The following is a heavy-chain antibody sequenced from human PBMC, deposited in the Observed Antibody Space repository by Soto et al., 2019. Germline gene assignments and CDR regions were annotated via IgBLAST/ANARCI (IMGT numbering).Heavy chain of an antibody. CDR2: ISYDGSNK. Sequence: QVQLVESGGGVVQPGRSLRLSCAASGFTFSSYAMHWVRQAPGKGLEWVAVISYDGSNKYYADSVKGRFTISRDNSKNTLYLLMNSLRDEDTAVYYCARAPGAFDIWGQGTMVTVSS. CDR1: GFTFSSYA. J-gene: IGHJ3*02. V-gene: IGHV3-30-3*01. CDR3: ARAPGAFDI.